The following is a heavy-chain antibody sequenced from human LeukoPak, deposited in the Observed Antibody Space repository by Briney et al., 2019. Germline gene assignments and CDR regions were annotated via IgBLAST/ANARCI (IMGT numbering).Heavy chain of an antibody. CDR1: GGTFSSYA. Sequence: SVKVSCKASGGTFSSYAISWVRQAPGQGLEWMGGIIPIFGTANYAQKFQGRVTITTDESTSTAYMELSSLRSEDTAVYYCARDRGYGYAHGLYYFDYWGQGTLVTVSS. CDR3: ARDRGYGYAHGLYYFDY. D-gene: IGHD5-18*01. J-gene: IGHJ4*02. CDR2: IIPIFGTA. V-gene: IGHV1-69*05.